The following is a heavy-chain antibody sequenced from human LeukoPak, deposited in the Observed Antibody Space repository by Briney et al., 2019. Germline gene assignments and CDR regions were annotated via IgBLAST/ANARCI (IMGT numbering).Heavy chain of an antibody. D-gene: IGHD3-10*01. Sequence: GGSLRLSCAASGFTFDDYAMHWVRQAPGKGLEWVSLISWDGGSTYYADSVKGRFTISRDNSKNSLYLQVNSLRAEDTALYYCAKDGSKLWFGEQWGPWFDPWGQGTLVTVSS. CDR2: ISWDGGST. CDR1: GFTFDDYA. CDR3: AKDGSKLWFGEQWGPWFDP. V-gene: IGHV3-43D*04. J-gene: IGHJ5*02.